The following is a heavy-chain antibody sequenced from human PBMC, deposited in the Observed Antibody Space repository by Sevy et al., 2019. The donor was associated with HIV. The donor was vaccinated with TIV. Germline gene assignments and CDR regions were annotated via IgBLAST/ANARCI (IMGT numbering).Heavy chain of an antibody. Sequence: LLQLRRPSLTCAVYGGSFSGYYWSWIRQPPGKGLEWIGEINHSGSTNYNPSLKSRVTISVDTSKNQFSLKLSSVTAADTAVYYCARFRGTRYYYYGMDVWGQGTTVTVSS. CDR3: ARFRGTRYYYYGMDV. J-gene: IGHJ6*02. CDR2: INHSGST. D-gene: IGHD1-1*01. V-gene: IGHV4-34*01. CDR1: GGSFSGYY.